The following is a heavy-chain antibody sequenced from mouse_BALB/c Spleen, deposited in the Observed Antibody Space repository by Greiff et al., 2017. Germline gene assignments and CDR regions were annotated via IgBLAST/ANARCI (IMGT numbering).Heavy chain of an antibody. Sequence: EVKLVESGGGLVKPGGSLKLSCAASGFTFSSYAMSWVRQTPEKRLEWVASISSGGSTYYPDSVKGRFTISRDNARNILYLQMSSLRSEDTAMYYCTRGPYYYGSSYWYFYVWGAGTTVTVSS. V-gene: IGHV5-6-5*01. CDR3: TRGPYYYGSSYWYFYV. J-gene: IGHJ1*01. CDR2: ISSGGST. CDR1: GFTFSSYA. D-gene: IGHD1-1*01.